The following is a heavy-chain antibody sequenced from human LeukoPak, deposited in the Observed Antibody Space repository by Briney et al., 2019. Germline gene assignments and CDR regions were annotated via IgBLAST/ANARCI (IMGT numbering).Heavy chain of an antibody. CDR3: ARHVAPDMDYFDL. CDR2: IYYTGST. Sequence: SETLSLTCTVSGGSISDYYWTWIRQPPGKGLQWVGYIYYTGSTTYNPSPKSRVTMSVDTSRSQLSLKLRSVTAADTAVYHCARHVAPDMDYFDLWGQGTLVTVSS. CDR1: GGSISDYY. J-gene: IGHJ4*02. D-gene: IGHD2-15*01. V-gene: IGHV4-59*08.